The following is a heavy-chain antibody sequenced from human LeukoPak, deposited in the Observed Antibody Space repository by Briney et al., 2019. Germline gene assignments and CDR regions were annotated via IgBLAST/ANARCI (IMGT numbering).Heavy chain of an antibody. CDR1: GYTFTSFY. Sequence: ASVKVSCKASGYTFTSFYMHWVRQAPGQGLEWMGWIYPNSGGTNYAQKFQGRVTMTRDTSISTAYMELRRLKSDDTAMCYCARVVGFGDYPFDYWGQGTLVTVSS. D-gene: IGHD4-17*01. CDR2: IYPNSGGT. CDR3: ARVVGFGDYPFDY. J-gene: IGHJ4*02. V-gene: IGHV1-2*02.